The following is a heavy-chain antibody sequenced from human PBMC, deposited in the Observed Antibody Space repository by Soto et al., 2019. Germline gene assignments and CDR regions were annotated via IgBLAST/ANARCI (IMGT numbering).Heavy chain of an antibody. CDR3: ARESSKPGYCSGGSCYSRPDAFDI. Sequence: QVQLQESGPGLVKPSQTLSLTCTVSGGSISSGGYYWSWIRQHPGKGLEWIGYIYYSGSTYYNPSLKSRVTISVDTSKNQFSLKLSSVTAADTAVYYCARESSKPGYCSGGSCYSRPDAFDIWGQGTMVTVSS. V-gene: IGHV4-31*03. J-gene: IGHJ3*02. CDR1: GGSISSGGYY. D-gene: IGHD2-15*01. CDR2: IYYSGST.